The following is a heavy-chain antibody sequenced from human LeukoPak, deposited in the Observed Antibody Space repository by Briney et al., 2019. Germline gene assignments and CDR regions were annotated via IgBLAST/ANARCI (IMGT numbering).Heavy chain of an antibody. J-gene: IGHJ4*02. V-gene: IGHV4-59*08. CDR2: IYYSGST. D-gene: IGHD3-22*01. Sequence: SETLSLTCTVSGGSISSYYWSWIRQPPGKGLEWIGYIYYSGSTNYNPSLKSRVTISVDTSKNQFSLKLSSVTAADTAVYYCARMPGFSYYSYFDYWGQGTLVTVSS. CDR3: ARMPGFSYYSYFDY. CDR1: GGSISSYY.